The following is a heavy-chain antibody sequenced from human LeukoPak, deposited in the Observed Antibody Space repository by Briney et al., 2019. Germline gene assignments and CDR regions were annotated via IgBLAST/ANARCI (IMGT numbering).Heavy chain of an antibody. Sequence: ASVKVSCKASGYTFTSYGISWARQAPGQGLEYMGWVSAYNGVTDYVQKFQGRVTMTTDTSTTTAYMELRSLRSDDTAVYYCARADLHYNSGYDQLWFDPWGQGTLVTVSS. CDR3: ARADLHYNSGYDQLWFDP. CDR1: GYTFTSYG. J-gene: IGHJ5*02. V-gene: IGHV1-18*01. D-gene: IGHD3-22*01. CDR2: VSAYNGVT.